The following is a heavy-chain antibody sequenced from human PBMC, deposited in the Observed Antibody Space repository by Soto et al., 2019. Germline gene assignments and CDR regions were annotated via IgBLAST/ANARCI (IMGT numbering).Heavy chain of an antibody. CDR2: ITDSSDTV. Sequence: EVKLLESGGGLVQPGGSMRLSCEASGFSFSNYNMNWVRQAPGKGLEWVSYITDSSDTVHYADSVRGRFTISRDNAESSLYLQMNSLRDEDTAVYFCARDFGHGYYLDYWGRGTLVTVSS. CDR1: GFSFSNYN. V-gene: IGHV3-48*02. D-gene: IGHD3-3*01. CDR3: ARDFGHGYYLDY. J-gene: IGHJ4*02.